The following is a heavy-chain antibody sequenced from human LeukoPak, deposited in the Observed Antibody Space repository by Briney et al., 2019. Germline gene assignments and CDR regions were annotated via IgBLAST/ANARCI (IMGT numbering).Heavy chain of an antibody. CDR3: ARDLGYSYGPEHFFDY. CDR1: GYTFTSYG. V-gene: IGHV1-18*01. D-gene: IGHD5-18*01. Sequence: ASVKVSCKASGYTFTSYGISWVRQAPGQGLEWMGWISAYGGNTNYAQKLQGRVTMTADTSTSTAYMELRSLRSDDTAVYYCARDLGYSYGPEHFFDYWGQGTLVTVSS. J-gene: IGHJ4*02. CDR2: ISAYGGNT.